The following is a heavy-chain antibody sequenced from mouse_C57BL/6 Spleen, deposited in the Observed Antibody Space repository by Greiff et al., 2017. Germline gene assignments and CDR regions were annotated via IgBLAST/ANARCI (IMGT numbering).Heavy chain of an antibody. Sequence: VHVKQSGTVLARPGASVKMSCKTSGYTFTSYWMHWVKQRPGQGLEWIGAIYPGNSDTSYNQKFKGKAKLTAVTSASTAYMELSSLTKEDSAVYYCTREGDYYGSMDYWGQGTSVTVSS. D-gene: IGHD1-1*01. V-gene: IGHV1-5*01. J-gene: IGHJ4*01. CDR1: GYTFTSYW. CDR2: IYPGNSDT. CDR3: TREGDYYGSMDY.